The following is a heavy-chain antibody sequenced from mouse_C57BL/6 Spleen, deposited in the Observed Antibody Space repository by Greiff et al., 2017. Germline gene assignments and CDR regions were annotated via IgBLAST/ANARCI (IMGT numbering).Heavy chain of an antibody. V-gene: IGHV2-2*01. CDR2: IWSGGST. CDR3: ARKDSNLYYAMDY. J-gene: IGHJ4*01. D-gene: IGHD2-5*01. Sequence: VKLMESGPGLVQPSQSLSITCTVSGFSLTSYGVHWVRQSPGKGLEWLGVIWSGGSTDYNAAFISRLSISKYNSKSQVFFKMNSLQADDTAIYYCARKDSNLYYAMDYWGQGTSVTVSS. CDR1: GFSLTSYG.